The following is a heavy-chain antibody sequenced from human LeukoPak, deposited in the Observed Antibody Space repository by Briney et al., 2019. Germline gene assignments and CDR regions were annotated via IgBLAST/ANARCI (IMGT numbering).Heavy chain of an antibody. V-gene: IGHV3-21*01. J-gene: IGHJ3*02. CDR3: TSRYCTSTNCYSFDI. CDR2: ISGTSAHI. D-gene: IGHD2-2*01. CDR1: GFSFSTYS. Sequence: GGSLRLSCAASGFSFSTYSMNWVRQAPGKGLEWVSSISGTSAHIFYADSVKGRFSISRDNAKNSLYLQMNSLRVEDTAVYYCTSRYCTSTNCYSFDIWGQGTMVTVSS.